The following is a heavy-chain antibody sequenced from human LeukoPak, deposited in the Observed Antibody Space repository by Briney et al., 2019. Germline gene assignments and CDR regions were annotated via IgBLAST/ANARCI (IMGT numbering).Heavy chain of an antibody. Sequence: PSETLSLTCTVSGGSISSGSYYWSWIRQPAGKGLEWIGRIYTSGSTNYNPSLKSRVTISVDTSKNQFSLKLSSVTAADTAVYYCARSGYSSSWYRNKWWFDPWGQGTLVTVSS. D-gene: IGHD6-13*01. CDR3: ARSGYSSSWYRNKWWFDP. CDR1: GGSISSGSYY. V-gene: IGHV4-61*02. CDR2: IYTSGST. J-gene: IGHJ5*02.